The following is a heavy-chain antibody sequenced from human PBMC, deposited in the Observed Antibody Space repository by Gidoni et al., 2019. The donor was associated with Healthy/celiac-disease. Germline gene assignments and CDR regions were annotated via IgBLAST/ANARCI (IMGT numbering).Heavy chain of an antibody. CDR2: MYTSGST. CDR1: GGSISSYY. Sequence: QVQLQEPGPGLVKPSETLSLTCTVSGGSISSYYWSWIRQPAGKGLEWIGRMYTSGSTNYNPSLKSRVTMSVDTSKNQFSLKMSSVNAAETAVYYCEREFHYDFWSGYYGDTSFDYWGQGTLVTVSS. D-gene: IGHD3-3*01. V-gene: IGHV4-4*07. CDR3: EREFHYDFWSGYYGDTSFDY. J-gene: IGHJ4*02.